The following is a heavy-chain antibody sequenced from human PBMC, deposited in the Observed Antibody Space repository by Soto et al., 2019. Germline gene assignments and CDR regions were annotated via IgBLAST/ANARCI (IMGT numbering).Heavy chain of an antibody. J-gene: IGHJ5*02. CDR2: IYATGTT. Sequence: SETERQTCTVGGGSIRGFCCICIRKSAGKGLEWIGRIYATGTTDYNPSLKSRVMMSVDTSKKQFSLKLRSVTAADTAVYYCVRDGTKTLRDWFDPWGQGISVTVSS. V-gene: IGHV4-4*07. D-gene: IGHD1-1*01. CDR1: GGSIRGFC. CDR3: VRDGTKTLRDWFDP.